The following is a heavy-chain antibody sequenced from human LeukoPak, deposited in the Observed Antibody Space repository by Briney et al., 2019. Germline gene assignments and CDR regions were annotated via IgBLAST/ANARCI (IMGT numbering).Heavy chain of an antibody. D-gene: IGHD2-2*01. Sequence: PSETLSFTCTVSGGSISSYYWSWIRQPAGKGLEWIGRIYTSGSTNYNPSLKSRVTMSVDTYKNQFSLKLSSVAAADTAVYYCARDRRYCSSTSCYEGAFDIWGQGTMVTVSS. CDR2: IYTSGST. CDR3: ARDRRYCSSTSCYEGAFDI. V-gene: IGHV4-4*07. CDR1: GGSISSYY. J-gene: IGHJ3*02.